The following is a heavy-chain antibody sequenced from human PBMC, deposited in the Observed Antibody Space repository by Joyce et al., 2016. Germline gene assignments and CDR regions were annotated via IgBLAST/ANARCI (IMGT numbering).Heavy chain of an antibody. CDR2: IIPIFGTT. Sequence: QVQLVQSGAEVKKPGSSVKVSCKTSGGTFSSYGINWVRQAPGQGPEWMGGIIPIFGTTNYAQKFQGRDAITADESTNTVYMELSSLTSEDTGVYFYAREDDVAEAGSNWFDPWGQGTLVTVSS. CDR1: GGTFSSYG. J-gene: IGHJ5*02. CDR3: AREDDVAEAGSNWFDP. D-gene: IGHD6-19*01. V-gene: IGHV1-69*01.